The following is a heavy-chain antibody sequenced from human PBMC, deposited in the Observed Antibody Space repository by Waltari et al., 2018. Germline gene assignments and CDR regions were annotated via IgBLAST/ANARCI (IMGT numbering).Heavy chain of an antibody. CDR3: ARVQDIVVVPAAISRSGPFDP. CDR2: IYHSGST. CDR1: GYSISSGYY. Sequence: QVQLQESGPGLVKLSETLSLTCAVSGYSISSGYYWGWIRQPPGQGLEWIGSIYHSGSTYYNPSLKSRVTKSVDTSKNQSSLKLSSVTAADTAVYYCARVQDIVVVPAAISRSGPFDPWGQGTLVTVSS. D-gene: IGHD2-2*02. J-gene: IGHJ5*02. V-gene: IGHV4-38-2*01.